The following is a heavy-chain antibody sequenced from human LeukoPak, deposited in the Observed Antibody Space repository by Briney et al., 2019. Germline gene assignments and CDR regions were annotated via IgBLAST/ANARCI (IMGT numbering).Heavy chain of an antibody. Sequence: GGSLRLSCAASGFTFDDYAMHWVRQAPGKGLEWVSGISWNSGSIGYADSVKGRFTISRDNAKNSLYLQMNSLRAEDTALYYCAKGFDVDTAIGGSYYFDYWGQGTLVTVSS. CDR1: GFTFDDYA. J-gene: IGHJ4*02. CDR3: AKGFDVDTAIGGSYYFDY. V-gene: IGHV3-9*01. CDR2: ISWNSGSI. D-gene: IGHD5-18*01.